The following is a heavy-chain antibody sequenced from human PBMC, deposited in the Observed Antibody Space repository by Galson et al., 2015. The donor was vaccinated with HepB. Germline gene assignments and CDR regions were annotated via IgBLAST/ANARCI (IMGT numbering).Heavy chain of an antibody. D-gene: IGHD3-10*01. CDR3: ARAQITMVRGVVYYYYGMDV. Sequence: QSGAEVKKPGESLKISCKGSGYSFTAYWIGWVRQMPGKGLEWMGIIYPGDSDTRYSPSFQGQVTISADKSISTAYLQWSSLKASDTAMYYCARAQITMVRGVVYYYYGMDVWGQGTTVTVSS. CDR2: IYPGDSDT. J-gene: IGHJ6*02. CDR1: GYSFTAYW. V-gene: IGHV5-51*01.